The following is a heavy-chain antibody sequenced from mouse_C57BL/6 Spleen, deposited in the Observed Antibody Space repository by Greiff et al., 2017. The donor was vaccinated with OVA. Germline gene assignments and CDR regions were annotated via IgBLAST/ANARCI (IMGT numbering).Heavy chain of an antibody. Sequence: LQESGAELVKPGASVKMSCKASGYTFTTYPIEWMKQNHGKSLEWIGNFHPYNDDTKYNEKFKGKATLTVEKSSSTVYLELSRLTSDDSAVYYCARTYYDYDGVYYAMDYWGQGTSVTVSS. CDR3: ARTYYDYDGVYYAMDY. V-gene: IGHV1-47*01. D-gene: IGHD2-4*01. CDR1: GYTFTTYP. J-gene: IGHJ4*01. CDR2: FHPYNDDT.